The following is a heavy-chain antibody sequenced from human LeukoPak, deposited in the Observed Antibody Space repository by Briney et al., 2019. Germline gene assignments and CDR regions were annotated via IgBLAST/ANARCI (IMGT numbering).Heavy chain of an antibody. CDR1: GYSISSAYY. CDR2: IYHSGST. D-gene: IGHD2-2*01. CDR3: ARCDQLQYFDY. Sequence: PSETLSLTCAVSGYSISSAYYWGWIRQPPGKGLEWIGSIYHSGSTYYNPSLKSRVTISVDTSKNQFSLRLSSVTAADTAVYYCARCDQLQYFDYWGQGTLVTVSS. J-gene: IGHJ4*02. V-gene: IGHV4-38-2*01.